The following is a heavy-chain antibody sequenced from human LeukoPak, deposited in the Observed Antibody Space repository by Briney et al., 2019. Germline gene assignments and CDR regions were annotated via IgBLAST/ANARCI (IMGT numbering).Heavy chain of an antibody. Sequence: ASAKVSCKASGYTFTGYYMHWVRQAPGQGLEWMGWINPNSGGTNYAQKFQGRVTMTRDTSISTAYMELSRLRSDDTAVYYCARDAGFLEWLVSYGMDVWGQGTTVTVSS. CDR2: INPNSGGT. CDR1: GYTFTGYY. V-gene: IGHV1-2*02. CDR3: ARDAGFLEWLVSYGMDV. J-gene: IGHJ6*02. D-gene: IGHD3-3*01.